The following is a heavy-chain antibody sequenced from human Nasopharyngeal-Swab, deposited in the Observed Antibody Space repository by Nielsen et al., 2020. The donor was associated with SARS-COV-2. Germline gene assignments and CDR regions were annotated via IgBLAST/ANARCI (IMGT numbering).Heavy chain of an antibody. V-gene: IGHV3-30-3*01. Sequence: GRPLRLSCAASGFTFSSYARNWVRQAPGKGLEWVAVISYDGSNKYYADSVKGRFTIYRDNSNNTLYLQMNSLRAEDTAVYYCAGDRMWFGELFYFDYWGQGTLVTVSS. CDR2: ISYDGSNK. D-gene: IGHD3-10*01. CDR1: GFTFSSYA. CDR3: AGDRMWFGELFYFDY. J-gene: IGHJ4*02.